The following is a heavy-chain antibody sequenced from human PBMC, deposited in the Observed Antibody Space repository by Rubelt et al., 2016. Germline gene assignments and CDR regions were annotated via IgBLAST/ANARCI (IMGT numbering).Heavy chain of an antibody. CDR3: ARENDALDI. CDR1: GYTFTSNA. J-gene: IGHJ3*02. CDR2: INAGNGNT. V-gene: IGHV1-3*01. Sequence: QAQLVQSGAEVKKPGASVKVSCKASGYTFTSNAIHWVRQAPGQRLEWMGWINAGNGNTKYSQNFQGRVTITRDTSSSTAYMEMSSLRSEDTAVYYRARENDALDIWGQGTMVTVSS.